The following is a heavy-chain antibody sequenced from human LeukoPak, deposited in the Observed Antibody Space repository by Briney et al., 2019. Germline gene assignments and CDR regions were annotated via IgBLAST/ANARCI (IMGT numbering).Heavy chain of an antibody. CDR1: GFTFSSIA. J-gene: IGHJ4*02. D-gene: IGHD2-15*01. CDR2: ISRGGFEI. CDR3: AKGGSQGDCSFGTCYGDC. Sequence: QSGGSLRLSCAASGFTFSSIAMSWVRQAPGKGLEWLSFISRGGFEIHYAASVEGRFTISRDDAKNTLYLQMTSLRDEDTAVYYCAKGGSQGDCSFGTCYGDCWGQGTLVTVSS. V-gene: IGHV3-48*02.